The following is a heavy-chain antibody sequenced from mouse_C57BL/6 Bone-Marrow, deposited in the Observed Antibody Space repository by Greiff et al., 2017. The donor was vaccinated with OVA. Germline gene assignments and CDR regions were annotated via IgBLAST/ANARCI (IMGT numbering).Heavy chain of an antibody. CDR1: GYTFTDYN. J-gene: IGHJ1*03. CDR2: IHPNNGGT. Sequence: EVQLQQSGPELVKPGASVKIPCKASGYTFTDYNMDWVKQSHGKSLEWIGDIHPNNGGTIYNQKFKGKATLTVDKSSSTAYMELRSLTSEDTAVYYCARFYYGSSDWYFDVWGTGTTVTGSS. V-gene: IGHV1-18*01. D-gene: IGHD1-1*01. CDR3: ARFYYGSSDWYFDV.